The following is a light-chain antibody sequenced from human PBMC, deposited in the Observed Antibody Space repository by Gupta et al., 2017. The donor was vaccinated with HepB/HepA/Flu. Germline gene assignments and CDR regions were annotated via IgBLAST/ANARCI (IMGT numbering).Light chain of an antibody. V-gene: IGLV1-47*01. CDR3: ASWDDSLSGWV. J-gene: IGLJ3*02. CDR2: RRD. Sequence: QSVLTPPPSASGTPEQRVTISCSGSTSNIGSNYVYWYQQLPGTAPKLLIYRRDQRPSGVPDRFSGSKSGTSASLAISGLRSGDEADYYCASWDDSLSGWVFGGGTKVTVL. CDR1: TSNIGSNY.